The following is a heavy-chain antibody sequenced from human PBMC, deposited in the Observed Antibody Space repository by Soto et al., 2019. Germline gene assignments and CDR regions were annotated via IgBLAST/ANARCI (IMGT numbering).Heavy chain of an antibody. V-gene: IGHV3-11*03. D-gene: IGHD2-15*01. CDR3: ATGQEVRMADI. J-gene: IGHJ3*02. Sequence: QVQLLESGGGLVKPGGSLRLSCRASGFTVSGYYMAWIRQPPGKGLEWIAFISSDSSHTDHADSVKGRFTISRDNAKKSLYLQMNSLRVEDTAVYFCATGQEVRMADIWGQGTMVTVSS. CDR1: GFTVSGYY. CDR2: ISSDSSHT.